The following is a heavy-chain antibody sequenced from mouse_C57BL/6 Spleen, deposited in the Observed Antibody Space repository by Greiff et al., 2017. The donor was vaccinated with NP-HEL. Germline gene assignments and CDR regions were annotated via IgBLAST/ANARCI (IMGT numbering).Heavy chain of an antibody. CDR2: IDPETGGT. V-gene: IGHV1-15*01. CDR1: GYTFTDYE. J-gene: IGHJ4*01. D-gene: IGHD1-1*01. Sequence: VQLQQSGAELVRPGASVTLSCKASGYTFTDYEMHWVKQTPVHGLEWIGAIDPETGGTAYNQKFKGKATLTVDKSSSTAYMQLSSLTSEDSAVYYCARTYYYGSSPYAMDDWGQGTSVTVSS. CDR3: ARTYYYGSSPYAMDD.